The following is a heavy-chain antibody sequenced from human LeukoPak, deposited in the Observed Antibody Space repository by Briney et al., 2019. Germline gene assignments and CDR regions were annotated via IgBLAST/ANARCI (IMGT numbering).Heavy chain of an antibody. Sequence: GRSLRLSCAASGFTFSSYAMHWVRQAPGKGLEWVAVISYGGSNKYYADSVKGRFTISRDNSKNTLYLQMNSLRAEDTAVYYCARDAVSYDFWSGHGAFDIWGQGTMVAVSS. J-gene: IGHJ3*02. CDR1: GFTFSSYA. V-gene: IGHV3-30-3*01. CDR3: ARDAVSYDFWSGHGAFDI. D-gene: IGHD3-3*01. CDR2: ISYGGSNK.